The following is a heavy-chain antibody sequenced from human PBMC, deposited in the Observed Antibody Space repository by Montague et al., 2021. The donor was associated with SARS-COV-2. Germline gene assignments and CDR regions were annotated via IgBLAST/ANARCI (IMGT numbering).Heavy chain of an antibody. Sequence: SETLSLTCPVSGGSISSSNYYWDWIRQPPGKGLEWIGSIYDSGSTYYNPSLKSRVTISVATSKNHFSLKLSSVTAADTAVYYCARRGRKLLPVATTIGGFDIWGQGTMVTVSS. CDR3: ARRGRKLLPVATTIGGFDI. CDR1: GGSISSSNYY. J-gene: IGHJ3*02. CDR2: IYDSGST. D-gene: IGHD5-12*01. V-gene: IGHV4-39*02.